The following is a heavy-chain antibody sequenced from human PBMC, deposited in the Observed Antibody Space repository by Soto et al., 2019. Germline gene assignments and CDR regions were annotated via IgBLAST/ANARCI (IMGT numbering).Heavy chain of an antibody. D-gene: IGHD3-22*01. CDR3: AKSLTMIVVVIIGDAFDI. J-gene: IGHJ3*02. CDR1: GFTFDDYA. V-gene: IGHV3-9*01. CDR2: ISWNSGSI. Sequence: GGSLRLSCAASGFTFDDYAMHWVRQAPGKGLEWVSGISWNSGSIGYADSVKGRFTISRDNSKKSLYLKMNSLRAEDTALYYCAKSLTMIVVVIIGDAFDIWGQGTMVTVSS.